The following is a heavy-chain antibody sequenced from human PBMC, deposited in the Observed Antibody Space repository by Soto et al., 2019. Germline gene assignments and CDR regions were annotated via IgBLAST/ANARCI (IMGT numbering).Heavy chain of an antibody. D-gene: IGHD3-9*01. V-gene: IGHV1-69*02. CDR1: GGTFSSYT. CDR3: ARFEFLTGYYNDY. CDR2: IIPILGIA. Sequence: QVQLVQSGAEVKKPGSSVKVSCKASGGTFSSYTISWVRQAPGQGLEWMGRIIPILGIANYAKKFQGRVTITADKSTSTAYMELSSLRSEDTAVYYCARFEFLTGYYNDYWGQGTLVTVSS. J-gene: IGHJ4*02.